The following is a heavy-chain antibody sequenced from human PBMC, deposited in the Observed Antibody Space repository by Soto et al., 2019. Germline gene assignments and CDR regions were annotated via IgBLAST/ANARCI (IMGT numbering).Heavy chain of an antibody. D-gene: IGHD3-10*01. CDR3: ARAGRRVTDNWLDP. CDR1: SSDG. CDR2: IYHSGST. J-gene: IGHJ5*02. Sequence: SSDGWSWINQPPGKGLEWIGEIYHSGSTNYNPSLKSQVTISVDKSKNQFSLKLSSVTAADTAVYYCARAGRRVTDNWLDPWGKGTLVTVSS. V-gene: IGHV4-4*02.